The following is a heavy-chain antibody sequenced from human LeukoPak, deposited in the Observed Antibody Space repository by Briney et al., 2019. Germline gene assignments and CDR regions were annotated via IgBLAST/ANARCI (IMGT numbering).Heavy chain of an antibody. D-gene: IGHD3-16*01. CDR2: IMESGGGT. J-gene: IGHJ4*02. CDR1: GFTFSNFA. Sequence: PGGSLRLSCAASGFTFSNFAMTWVRQAPGKGLEWVSSIMESGGGTFYADSVTGRLTISRDNSKNALYLQLNSLRVDDTAVYYCARGSRATYEYWGQGTLVTAFS. V-gene: IGHV3-23*01. CDR3: ARGSRATYEY.